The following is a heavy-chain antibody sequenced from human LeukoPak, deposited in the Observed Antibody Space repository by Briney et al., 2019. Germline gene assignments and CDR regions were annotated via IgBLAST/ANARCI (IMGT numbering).Heavy chain of an antibody. CDR2: INHSGST. V-gene: IGHV4-34*01. CDR1: GGSFSGYY. Sequence: PSETLSLTCVVYGGSFSGYYWSWIRQPPGKGLEWIGEINHSGSTNYNPSLKSRVTISVDTSKNQFSLKPSSVTAADTAVYYCAGVDTAMAQFDYWGQGTLVTVSS. D-gene: IGHD5-18*01. CDR3: AGVDTAMAQFDY. J-gene: IGHJ4*02.